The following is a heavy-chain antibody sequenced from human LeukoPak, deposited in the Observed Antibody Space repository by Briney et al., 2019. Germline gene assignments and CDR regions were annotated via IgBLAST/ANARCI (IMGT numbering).Heavy chain of an antibody. CDR2: IYYSGST. Sequence: KPSETLSLTCTVSGASVSSGSYYWSWIRQPPGKGLEWIGYIYYSGSTNYNPSLKSRVTISVDTSKNQFPLKLSSVTAADTAVYYCARGSRGYTYGWGQGTLVTVSS. CDR1: GASVSSGSYY. D-gene: IGHD5-18*01. CDR3: ARGSRGYTYG. J-gene: IGHJ4*02. V-gene: IGHV4-61*01.